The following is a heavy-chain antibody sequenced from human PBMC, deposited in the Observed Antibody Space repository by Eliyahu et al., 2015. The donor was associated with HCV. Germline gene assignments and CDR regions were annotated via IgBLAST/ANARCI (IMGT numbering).Heavy chain of an antibody. CDR2: IWYDGSNK. J-gene: IGHJ3*02. CDR1: GFTFSSYG. Sequence: QVQLVESGGGVVQPGRSLRLSCAASGFTFSSYGMHWVRQAPGKGLEWVGVIWYDGSNKYYADSVKGRFTISRDNSKNTLYLQMNSLRAEDTAVYYCARWQGGNSDSGAFDIWGQGTMVTVSS. D-gene: IGHD4-23*01. CDR3: ARWQGGNSDSGAFDI. V-gene: IGHV3-33*01.